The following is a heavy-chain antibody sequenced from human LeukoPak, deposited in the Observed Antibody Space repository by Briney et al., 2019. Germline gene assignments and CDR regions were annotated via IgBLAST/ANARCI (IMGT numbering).Heavy chain of an antibody. CDR2: ISSSGSTI. Sequence: GGSLRLSCAASGFTFSSYEMNWVRQAPGKGLELVSYISSSGSTIYYADSVKGRFTISRDNAKNSLYLQMNSLRAEDTAVYYCARERGNYYDSSGYYYYWGQGTLVTVSS. J-gene: IGHJ4*02. V-gene: IGHV3-48*03. CDR1: GFTFSSYE. D-gene: IGHD3-22*01. CDR3: ARERGNYYDSSGYYYY.